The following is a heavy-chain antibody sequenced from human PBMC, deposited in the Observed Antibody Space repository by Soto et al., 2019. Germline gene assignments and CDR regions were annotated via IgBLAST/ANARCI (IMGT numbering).Heavy chain of an antibody. J-gene: IGHJ4*02. Sequence: GGSLRLSCAASGFTVSSNYMSWVRQAPGKGLEWVSVIYSGGSTYYADSVKGRFTISRDNSKNTLYLKMNSLRAEDTAVYYCARDSDYGSGTLDYWGQGTLVTVSS. CDR1: GFTVSSNY. D-gene: IGHD3-10*01. CDR2: IYSGGST. CDR3: ARDSDYGSGTLDY. V-gene: IGHV3-66*01.